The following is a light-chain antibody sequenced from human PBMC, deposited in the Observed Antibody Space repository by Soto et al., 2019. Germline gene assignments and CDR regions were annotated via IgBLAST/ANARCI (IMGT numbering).Light chain of an antibody. CDR1: QSISNN. Sequence: EIVMTQSPATLSVSPGERATLSCWASQSISNNLAWYQQRPGQAPRLLIYGASTRATGIPARFSGSGSGTEFTLTISSRQSEDFAVYYCLQFGHWPQLFGQGTKVEFK. CDR3: LQFGHWPQL. CDR2: GAS. J-gene: IGKJ1*01. V-gene: IGKV3-15*01.